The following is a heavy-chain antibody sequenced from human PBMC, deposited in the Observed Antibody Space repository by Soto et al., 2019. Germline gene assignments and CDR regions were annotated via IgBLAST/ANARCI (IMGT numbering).Heavy chain of an antibody. D-gene: IGHD6-13*01. J-gene: IGHJ4*02. V-gene: IGHV2-5*01. CDR3: AHRRGSSSGHNEPGPYFDY. CDR1: GFSLSTSGVG. CDR2: IYWNDDK. Sequence: QITLKESGPTLVKPTQTLTLTCTFSGFSLSTSGVGVGWIRQPPGKALEWLALIYWNDDKRYSPSLKSRLTITKDPSKNQVVLTMTNMDPVDTATYYCAHRRGSSSGHNEPGPYFDYWGQGTLVTVSS.